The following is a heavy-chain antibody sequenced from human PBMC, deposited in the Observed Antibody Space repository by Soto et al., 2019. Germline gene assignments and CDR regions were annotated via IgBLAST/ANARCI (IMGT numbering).Heavy chain of an antibody. CDR1: GGSINNYY. V-gene: IGHV4-59*08. CDR2: IYYSGST. CDR3: ARSGGP. D-gene: IGHD2-15*01. J-gene: IGHJ5*02. Sequence: SETLCLTCTVSGGSINNYYWSWIRQPPGKGLEWIGYIYYSGSTNYNPTLKSRVSISVDTSKNQFSLTLTSVTAADTAVYYCARSGGPWGQGTLVTXSS.